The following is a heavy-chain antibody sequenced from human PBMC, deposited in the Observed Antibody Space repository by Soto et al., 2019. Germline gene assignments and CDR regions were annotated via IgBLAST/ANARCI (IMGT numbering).Heavy chain of an antibody. Sequence: QVQLVQSGGEVKKPGASVKLSCTASGYTFTSYGISWVRQAPGQGLEWMGWISAYNGKTNYAQNVQGRVTMPTDQSTRTAYMDLRILRSDDTAVYYCARGGYGNYYHGMDVWGQGTTVTVAS. CDR2: ISAYNGKT. V-gene: IGHV1-18*01. CDR3: ARGGYGNYYHGMDV. CDR1: GYTFTSYG. D-gene: IGHD5-12*01. J-gene: IGHJ6*02.